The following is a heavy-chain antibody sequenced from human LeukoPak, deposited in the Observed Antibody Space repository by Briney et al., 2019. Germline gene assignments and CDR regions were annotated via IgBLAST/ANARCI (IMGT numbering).Heavy chain of an antibody. D-gene: IGHD6-19*01. V-gene: IGHV3-30-3*01. CDR2: ISYDGSNK. CDR1: GFTFSSYA. J-gene: IGHJ4*02. Sequence: GGSLRLSCAASGFTFSSYAMHWVRQAPGKGLEWVAVISYDGSNKYYADSVKGRFTISRDNSKNTLYLQMNSLRAEDTAVYHCARVDSSGWAGDFDYWGQGTLVTVSS. CDR3: ARVDSSGWAGDFDY.